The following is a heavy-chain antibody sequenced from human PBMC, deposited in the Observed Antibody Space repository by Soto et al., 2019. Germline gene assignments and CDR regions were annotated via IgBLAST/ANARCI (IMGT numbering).Heavy chain of an antibody. CDR1: GGSISTTSHY. V-gene: IGHV4-39*01. CDR3: ARYSFGYSGAFDA. Sequence: SETLSLTCTVSGGSISTTSHYWGLILQPPGKGPQWIGSIYHDGETFHNPSLKSRVSISVDTSKNQFSVKLRSVTDADTAVYHCARYSFGYSGAFDAWGQGTMVTVSS. D-gene: IGHD3-22*01. CDR2: IYHDGET. J-gene: IGHJ3*01.